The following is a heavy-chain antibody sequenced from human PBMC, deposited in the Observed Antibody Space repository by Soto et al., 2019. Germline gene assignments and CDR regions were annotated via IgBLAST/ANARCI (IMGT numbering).Heavy chain of an antibody. CDR1: GGSISSYY. CDR3: ARSCSGYFTGQFENYYYLDV. CDR2: IYYSGST. D-gene: IGHD3-3*01. Sequence: SETLSLTCTVSGGSISSYYWSWIRQPPGKGLEWIGYIYYSGSTNYNPSLKSRVTISVDTSKNQFSLKLSSVTGADTAVYYAARSCSGYFTGQFENYYYLDVWGKGTTVTVSS. J-gene: IGHJ6*03. V-gene: IGHV4-59*01.